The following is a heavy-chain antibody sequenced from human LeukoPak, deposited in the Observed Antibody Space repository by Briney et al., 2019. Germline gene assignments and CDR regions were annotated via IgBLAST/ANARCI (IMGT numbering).Heavy chain of an antibody. CDR3: ARHHYGSGSDDAFDT. Sequence: GRSLRLSCAASGFTFSSYAMHWVRQAPGKGLEWVAVISYDGSNKYYADSVKGRFTISRDNSQNTLYLQMNSLRAEDTAVYYCARHHYGSGSDDAFDTWGQGTMVTVSS. CDR1: GFTFSSYA. D-gene: IGHD3-10*01. CDR2: ISYDGSNK. V-gene: IGHV3-30*04. J-gene: IGHJ3*02.